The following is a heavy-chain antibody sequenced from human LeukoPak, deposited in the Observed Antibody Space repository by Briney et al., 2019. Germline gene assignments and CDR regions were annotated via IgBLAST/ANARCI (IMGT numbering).Heavy chain of an antibody. CDR1: GFTFSSYS. V-gene: IGHV3-21*01. Sequence: PGGSLRLSCAASGFTFSSYSMNWVRQAPGKGLEWVSSISSSSYIYYADSVKGRFTISRDNAKNSLYLQMNSLRAEDTAVYYCARGHSSGWYYFDYWGQGTLVTVSS. CDR3: ARGHSSGWYYFDY. D-gene: IGHD6-19*01. J-gene: IGHJ4*02. CDR2: ISSSSYI.